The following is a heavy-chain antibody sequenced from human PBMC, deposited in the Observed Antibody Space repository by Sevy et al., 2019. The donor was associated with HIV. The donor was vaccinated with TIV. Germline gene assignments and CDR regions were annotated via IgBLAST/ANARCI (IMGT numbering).Heavy chain of an antibody. J-gene: IGHJ6*03. CDR1: GGTFSSYA. V-gene: IGHV1-69*06. D-gene: IGHD5-18*01. CDR2: IIPIFGTA. CDR3: ARILQLWLRSGSYYYMDV. Sequence: ASVKVSCKASGGTFSSYAISWVRQAPGQGLEWMGRIIPIFGTANYAQKFQGRVTITADKSTSTAYMELSSLRSEDTAVYYCARILQLWLRSGSYYYMDVWGKGTTVTVSS.